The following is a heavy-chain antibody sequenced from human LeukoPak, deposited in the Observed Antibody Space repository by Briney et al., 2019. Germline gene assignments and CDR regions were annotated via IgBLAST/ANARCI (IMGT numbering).Heavy chain of an antibody. J-gene: IGHJ6*02. V-gene: IGHV6-1*01. D-gene: IGHD3-16*01. CDR3: ARAWRGGGGMDV. CDR2: TYYRSRWFN. Sequence: SQTLSLTCAISEDSFSSNSAAWNWIRQSPSRGLEWLGRTYYRSRWFNDYALSVKSRLTINPDTSKNQFSLQLNSVTPEDTAVYYCARAWRGGGGMDVWGQGTTVTVSS. CDR1: EDSFSSNSAA.